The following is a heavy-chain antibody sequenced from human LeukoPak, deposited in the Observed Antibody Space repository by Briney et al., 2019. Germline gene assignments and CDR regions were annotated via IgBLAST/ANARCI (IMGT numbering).Heavy chain of an antibody. V-gene: IGHV3-23*01. CDR3: AKGSSSYGYFDY. D-gene: IGHD6-13*01. J-gene: IGHJ4*02. CDR2: ISGSGGST. CDR1: GFTFSSYA. Sequence: GGSLRLSCAASGFTFSSYAMSWVRQAPGKGLEWVSAISGSGGSTYYADSVKGRFTISRDNSKNALYLQMNSLRAEDTAVYYCAKGSSSYGYFDYWGQGTLVTVSS.